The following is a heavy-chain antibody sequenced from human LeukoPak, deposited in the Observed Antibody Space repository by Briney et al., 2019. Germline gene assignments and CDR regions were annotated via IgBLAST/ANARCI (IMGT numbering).Heavy chain of an antibody. CDR3: ARDPSGSYSAVSLYY. J-gene: IGHJ4*02. CDR1: GGSISSGSYY. CDR2: IYTSGST. D-gene: IGHD1-26*01. V-gene: IGHV4-61*02. Sequence: PSETLSLTCTVSGGSISSGSYYWSWIRQPAGKGLEWIGRIYTSGSTNYNPSLKSRVTISVDTSKNQFSLKLSSVTAADTAVYYCARDPSGSYSAVSLYYWGQGTLVTVSS.